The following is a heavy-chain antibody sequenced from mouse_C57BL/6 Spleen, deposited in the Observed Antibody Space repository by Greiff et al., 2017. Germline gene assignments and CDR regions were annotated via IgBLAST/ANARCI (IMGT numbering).Heavy chain of an antibody. CDR3: ARSRDYYGSQGYFDV. Sequence: ESGPGILQSSQTLSLTCSFSGFSLSTSGMGVSWIRQPSGKGLEWLAHIYWDDDKRYNPSLKSRLTISKDTSRNQVFLKITSVDTADTATYYCARSRDYYGSQGYFDVWGTGTTVTVSS. CDR2: IYWDDDK. J-gene: IGHJ1*03. CDR1: GFSLSTSGMG. V-gene: IGHV8-12*01. D-gene: IGHD1-1*01.